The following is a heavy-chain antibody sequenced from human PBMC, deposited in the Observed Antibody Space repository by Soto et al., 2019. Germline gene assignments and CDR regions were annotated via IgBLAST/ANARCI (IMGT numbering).Heavy chain of an antibody. D-gene: IGHD6-13*01. J-gene: IGHJ5*02. CDR2: INHSVST. CDR3: ARGGYSNNWFDP. CDR1: GGSFRGYY. V-gene: IGHV4-34*01. Sequence: SETLSLTCSVYGGSFRGYYWSWIRQPPGKGLEWIGEINHSVSTNYNPSLKSRVTISVDTSKNQFSLKLSSVTAADTAVYYCARGGYSNNWFDPWGQGTLVTVSS.